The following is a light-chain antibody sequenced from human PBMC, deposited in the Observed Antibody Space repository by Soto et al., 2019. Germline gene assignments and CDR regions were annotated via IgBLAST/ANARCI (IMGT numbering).Light chain of an antibody. V-gene: IGLV2-11*01. Sequence: QSVLPQPRSVSGSAGQSVAISCTATSSDVGGFDFVSWYQQHPGKAPKLVIYDVSKRPSGVPDRFSGSRSGDTASLTISGLQAEDESDYYCCLYTASYSVFGGGTKLTV. CDR1: SSDVGGFDF. CDR3: CLYTASYSV. CDR2: DVS. J-gene: IGLJ3*02.